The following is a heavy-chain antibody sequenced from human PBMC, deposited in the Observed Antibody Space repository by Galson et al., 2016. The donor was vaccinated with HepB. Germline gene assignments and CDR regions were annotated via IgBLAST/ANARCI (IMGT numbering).Heavy chain of an antibody. Sequence: SVKVSCKASGGALRNYAIDWVRQAPGQGLEWMGGIIPSFGTANYAQKFQGGLTITADKSTSTAYMDLSSLRSEDTAVYYCARADTYCSGGGCYSIRFDPWGQGTLVTVSS. D-gene: IGHD2-15*01. CDR2: IIPSFGTA. V-gene: IGHV1-69*06. CDR3: ARADTYCSGGGCYSIRFDP. CDR1: GGALRNYA. J-gene: IGHJ5*02.